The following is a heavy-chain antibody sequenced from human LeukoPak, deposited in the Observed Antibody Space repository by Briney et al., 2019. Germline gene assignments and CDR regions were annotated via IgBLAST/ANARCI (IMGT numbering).Heavy chain of an antibody. D-gene: IGHD3-22*01. CDR3: ARGRHYYDSSAFYYFDY. J-gene: IGHJ4*02. Sequence: SQTLSLTCTVSGGSISSYYWSWIRQPPGKGLEWIGYIYYSGSTNYNPSLKSRVTISVDTSKNQFSLKLSSVTAADTAVYYCARGRHYYDSSAFYYFDYWGQGTLVTVSS. CDR1: GGSISSYY. V-gene: IGHV4-59*01. CDR2: IYYSGST.